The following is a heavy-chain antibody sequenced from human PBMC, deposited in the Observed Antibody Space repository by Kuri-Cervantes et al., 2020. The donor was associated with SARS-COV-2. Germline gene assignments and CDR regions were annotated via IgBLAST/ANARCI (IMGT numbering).Heavy chain of an antibody. Sequence: GESLKIFCAASGFTFDDYGMSWVRQAPGKGLEWVSGINWNGGRTGYADSVKGRFTISRDNAKNSLYLQMNSLRAEDTALYHCATNDYGVFYMDVWGKGTTVTVSS. V-gene: IGHV3-20*01. CDR1: GFTFDDYG. CDR3: ATNDYGVFYMDV. J-gene: IGHJ6*03. D-gene: IGHD4-17*01. CDR2: INWNGGRT.